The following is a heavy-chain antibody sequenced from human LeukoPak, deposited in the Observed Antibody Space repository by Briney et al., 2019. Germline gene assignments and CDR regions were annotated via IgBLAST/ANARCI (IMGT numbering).Heavy chain of an antibody. CDR2: IYTSGST. CDR3: ARVNKTSYYYYMDV. Sequence: SETLSLTCTVSGGSISSYYWSWIRQPAGKGLEWIGRIYTSGSTNYNPSLKSRVTMSVDTSKNQFSLKLSSVTAADTAVYCCARVNKTSYYYYMDVWGKGTTVTVSS. D-gene: IGHD2-2*01. CDR1: GGSISSYY. J-gene: IGHJ6*03. V-gene: IGHV4-4*07.